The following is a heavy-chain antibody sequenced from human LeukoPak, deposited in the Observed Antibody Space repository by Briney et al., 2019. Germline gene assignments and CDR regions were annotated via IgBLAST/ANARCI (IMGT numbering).Heavy chain of an antibody. D-gene: IGHD6-13*01. CDR1: GGTFSSYA. Sequence: GASVKVSCKASGGTFSSYAISWVRQAPGQGLEWMGGIIPIFGTANYAQKFQGRVTITADESTSTAYMELSSLRAEDTALYYCAKGGIHRGYYYYYMDVWGKGTTVTISS. CDR3: AKGGIHRGYYYYYMDV. CDR2: IIPIFGTA. J-gene: IGHJ6*03. V-gene: IGHV1-69*13.